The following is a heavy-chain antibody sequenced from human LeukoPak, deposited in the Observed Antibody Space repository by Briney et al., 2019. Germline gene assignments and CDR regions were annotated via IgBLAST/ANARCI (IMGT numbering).Heavy chain of an antibody. J-gene: IGHJ4*02. CDR2: SNPYSGGT. V-gene: IGHV1-2*06. CDR1: GYTFTGYY. D-gene: IGHD6-13*01. Sequence: ASVKVSCKASGYTFTGYYMHWVRQAPGQGLEWMGRSNPYSGGTNFAQKFQGRVTMTRNTSITTAYMDLSSLTPDDTAVYFCARDQGSLTISWYTGYWGQGTQVTVSS. CDR3: ARDQGSLTISWYTGY.